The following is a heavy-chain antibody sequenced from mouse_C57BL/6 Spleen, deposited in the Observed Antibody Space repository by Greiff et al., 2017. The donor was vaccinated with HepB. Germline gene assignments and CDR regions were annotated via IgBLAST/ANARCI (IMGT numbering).Heavy chain of an antibody. CDR3: ARAYGTPFAY. J-gene: IGHJ3*01. CDR2: INPGSGGT. CDR1: GYAFTNYL. D-gene: IGHD1-1*01. V-gene: IGHV1-54*01. Sequence: QVQLQQSGAELVRPGTSVKVSCKASGYAFTNYLIEWVKQRPGQGLEWIGVINPGSGGTNYNEKFQGKATLTADKSSSTAYMQLSSLTSEDSAVYFWARAYGTPFAYWGQGTLVTVSA.